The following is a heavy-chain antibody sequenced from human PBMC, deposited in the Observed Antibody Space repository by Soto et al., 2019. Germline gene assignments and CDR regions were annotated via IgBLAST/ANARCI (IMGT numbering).Heavy chain of an antibody. Sequence: GGSLRLSCAASGFTFSSYGMHWVRQAPGKGLEWVAVISYDGSNKYYADSVKGRFTISRDNSKNTLYLQMNSLRAEDTAVYYCAKMYYDFWSGYLGLFDYWGQGTLVTVSS. CDR1: GFTFSSYG. V-gene: IGHV3-30*18. J-gene: IGHJ4*02. CDR2: ISYDGSNK. CDR3: AKMYYDFWSGYLGLFDY. D-gene: IGHD3-3*01.